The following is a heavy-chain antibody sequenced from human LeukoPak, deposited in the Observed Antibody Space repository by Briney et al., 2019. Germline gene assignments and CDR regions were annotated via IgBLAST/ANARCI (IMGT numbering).Heavy chain of an antibody. CDR2: IYYSGNT. D-gene: IGHD5-18*01. V-gene: IGHV4-39*07. J-gene: IGHJ4*02. CDR3: ARDSSYGPYHFDY. Sequence: PLETLSLTCTVSGGSISSSSYYWAWIRQPPGKGLEWIGSIYYSGNTYYNPSLKSRVTISVDTSKNQFSLKLSSVTAADTAVYYCARDSSYGPYHFDYWGQGTLVTVSS. CDR1: GGSISSSSYY.